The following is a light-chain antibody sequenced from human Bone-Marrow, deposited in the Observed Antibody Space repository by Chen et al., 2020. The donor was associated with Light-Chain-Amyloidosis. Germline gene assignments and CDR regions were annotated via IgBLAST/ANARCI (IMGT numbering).Light chain of an antibody. J-gene: IGLJ2*01. CDR1: ISDVGTYIY. Sequence: QSVPTPLPSASWPPEPSVTTSSAGTISDVGTYIYVSWYPQHPGKAPRHIIYEVTKRPSGVPDRFSGSKFGNTASLTISGLQAEDEADYYCSSYGGNNDIVFGGGTKLTVL. V-gene: IGLV2-8*01. CDR2: EVT. CDR3: SSYGGNNDIV.